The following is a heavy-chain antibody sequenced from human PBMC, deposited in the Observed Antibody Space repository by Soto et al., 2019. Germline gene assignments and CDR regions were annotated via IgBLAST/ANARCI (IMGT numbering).Heavy chain of an antibody. Sequence: QVQLVQSGAEVQRPGASVKVACQASGYSFSAHGITWVRQAPGQGLEWMGWISASNGNTKYAPGLQGRVTLNTDTSTNTAYMELRSLRPDDTAVYFCARDRSSKNYLKWLDYWGQGTLVTVSS. CDR2: ISASNGNT. CDR1: GYSFSAHG. J-gene: IGHJ4*02. D-gene: IGHD2-2*01. V-gene: IGHV1-18*01. CDR3: ARDRSSKNYLKWLDY.